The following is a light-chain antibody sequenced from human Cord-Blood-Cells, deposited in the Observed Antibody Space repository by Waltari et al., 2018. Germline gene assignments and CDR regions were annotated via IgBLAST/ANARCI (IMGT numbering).Light chain of an antibody. J-gene: IGKJ2*01. CDR3: QQYGSSPYT. V-gene: IGKV3-15*01. CDR2: GAS. CDR1: QSVSSN. Sequence: ELVMTQSPATLSVSPGERRTLSCRASQSVSSNLAWYQQKPGQAPRLLIYGASTRATGIPARFSGSGSGTEFTLTISRLEPEDFAVYYCQQYGSSPYTFGQGTKLEIK.